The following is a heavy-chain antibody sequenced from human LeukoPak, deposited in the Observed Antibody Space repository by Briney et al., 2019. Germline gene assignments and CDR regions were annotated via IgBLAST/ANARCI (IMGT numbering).Heavy chain of an antibody. CDR2: ISGYNGNT. CDR3: ASGREGYNPSDF. Sequence: VSVKVSCKTSGYNFPTYGVGWVRQAPGQGLEWMAWISGYNGNTNYEQKYQGRVTLTTDTSTSTVYMELRSLRSDDTAVYYCASGREGYNPSDFWGQGTLVTVSS. J-gene: IGHJ4*02. CDR1: GYNFPTYG. V-gene: IGHV1-18*01. D-gene: IGHD5-24*01.